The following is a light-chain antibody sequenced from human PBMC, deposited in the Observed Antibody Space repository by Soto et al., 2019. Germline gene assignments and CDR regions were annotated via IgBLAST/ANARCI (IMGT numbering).Light chain of an antibody. Sequence: EIVLTQSPATLSLSPGERATLSCRASQSVSSYLAWYQQKPGQAPRLLIYDASNRATGLPARFSGCGSRTDFTLPNSSLEPEDIEVYYCQQRSNWPTLTFGQGTRLEIK. CDR3: QQRSNWPTLT. CDR1: QSVSSY. CDR2: DAS. V-gene: IGKV3-11*01. J-gene: IGKJ5*01.